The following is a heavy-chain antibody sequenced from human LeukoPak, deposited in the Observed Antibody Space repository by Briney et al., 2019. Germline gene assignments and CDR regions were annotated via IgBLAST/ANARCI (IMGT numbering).Heavy chain of an antibody. CDR3: ASSIYYSGTTGWFDP. V-gene: IGHV3-33*01. Sequence: GGSLRLSCAASGFTFSSYGMHWVRQAPGKGLEWVAVIWYDGSNKYYADSVKGRFTISRDNSKNTLYLQMNSLRAEDTAVYYCASSIYYSGTTGWFDPWGQGTLVTVSS. CDR1: GFTFSSYG. D-gene: IGHD1-7*01. CDR2: IWYDGSNK. J-gene: IGHJ5*02.